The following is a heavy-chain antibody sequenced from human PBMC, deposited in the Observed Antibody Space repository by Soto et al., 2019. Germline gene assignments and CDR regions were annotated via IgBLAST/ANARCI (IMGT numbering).Heavy chain of an antibody. CDR3: ARRREGAAMELYYYYMDV. V-gene: IGHV3-7*01. CDR2: IKQDGSEK. J-gene: IGHJ6*03. CDR1: GFTFSSYW. D-gene: IGHD2-2*01. Sequence: PGGSLRLSCAASGFTFSSYWMNWVRQAPGKGLEWVANIKQDGSEKYYVDSVKGRFTISRDNAKNSLYLQMNSLRAEDTAVYYCARRREGAAMELYYYYMDVWGKGTTVTVSS.